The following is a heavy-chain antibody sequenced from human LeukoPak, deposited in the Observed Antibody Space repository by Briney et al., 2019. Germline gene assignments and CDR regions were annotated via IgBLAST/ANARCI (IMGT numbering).Heavy chain of an antibody. Sequence: PGGSLRLSCAASGFTFSNYAMSWVRQAPGKGLEWVSAISGSASSTYHADSVKGRFTISRDNSKNTLYLQMNSLRADDTAVYYCAKDRLLRGVMPYYFDYWGQGTLVTVSS. CDR2: ISGSASST. V-gene: IGHV3-23*01. CDR1: GFTFSNYA. J-gene: IGHJ4*02. CDR3: AKDRLLRGVMPYYFDY. D-gene: IGHD3-10*01.